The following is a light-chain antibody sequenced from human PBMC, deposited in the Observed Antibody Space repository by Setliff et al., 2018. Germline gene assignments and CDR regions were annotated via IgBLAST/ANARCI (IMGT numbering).Light chain of an antibody. Sequence: ALTQPASVSGSPGQSITISCTGTTSDVGNYNYVSWYQQHPGKVPKLIIFDVNSRPSGVSSRFSGPKSGNTASLTISGLQAEDEGDYYCCSYAGSYTSLYVFGTGTKGTVL. CDR1: TSDVGNYNY. J-gene: IGLJ1*01. CDR3: CSYAGSYTSLYV. V-gene: IGLV2-14*03. CDR2: DVN.